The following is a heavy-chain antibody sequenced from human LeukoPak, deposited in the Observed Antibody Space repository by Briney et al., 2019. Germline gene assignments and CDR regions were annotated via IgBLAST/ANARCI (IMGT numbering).Heavy chain of an antibody. CDR1: GFTFTNYW. D-gene: IGHD3-16*01. J-gene: IGHJ4*02. V-gene: IGHV3-74*01. CDR2: TDSDGRRT. Sequence: GGSLRLSCAASGFTFTNYWIHWVRQAPGKGLVWVSRTDSDGRRTSYADSVKGRFTISRDNARNTAYLQMNSLRAEDTAVYYCVRGQDVWGSSLDSWGQGTLVTVSS. CDR3: VRGQDVWGSSLDS.